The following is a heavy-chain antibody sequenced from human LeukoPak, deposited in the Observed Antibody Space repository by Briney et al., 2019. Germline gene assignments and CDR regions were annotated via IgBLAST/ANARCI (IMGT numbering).Heavy chain of an antibody. CDR3: ARATGYDATSDY. CDR1: GFPFSSHA. D-gene: IGHD6-13*01. Sequence: GGSLRLSCVASGFPFSSHAMCWVRQAPGKGLEWVSSIDISGGATWYADSVRGRFTISRDNAKNSLYLQMNSLRAEDTAVYFCARATGYDATSDYWGQGTLVTVSS. CDR2: IDISGGAT. V-gene: IGHV3-23*05. J-gene: IGHJ4*02.